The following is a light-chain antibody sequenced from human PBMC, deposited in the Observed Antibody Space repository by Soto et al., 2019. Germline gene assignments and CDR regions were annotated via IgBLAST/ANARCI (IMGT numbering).Light chain of an antibody. Sequence: EIVMTQSPATLSVSPGERATLSCRASQSVSTNLAWYQQKPGQAPRLLIYGASTRATGIPARFSGSGSGTEFTLTISSLQSEDFAIYYCQKYNTWTPVTFGPGTKVDIK. V-gene: IGKV3-15*01. CDR1: QSVSTN. CDR2: GAS. CDR3: QKYNTWTPVT. J-gene: IGKJ3*01.